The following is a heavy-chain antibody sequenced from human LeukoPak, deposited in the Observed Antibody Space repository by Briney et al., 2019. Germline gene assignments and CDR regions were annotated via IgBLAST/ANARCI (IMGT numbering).Heavy chain of an antibody. CDR1: GGTFSSYA. CDR3: ARGLPAAGTNNWFDP. CDR2: IIPILGIA. D-gene: IGHD6-13*01. V-gene: IGHV1-69*04. Sequence: ASVKVSCKASGGTFSSYAIGWVRQAPGQGLEWMGRIIPILGIANYARKFQGRVTITADKSTSTAYMELSSLRSEDTAVYYCARGLPAAGTNNWFDPWGQGTLVTVSS. J-gene: IGHJ5*02.